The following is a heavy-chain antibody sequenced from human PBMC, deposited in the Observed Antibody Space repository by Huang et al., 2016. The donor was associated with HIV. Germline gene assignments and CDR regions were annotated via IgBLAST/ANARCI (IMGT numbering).Heavy chain of an antibody. CDR3: AKGSERSLTGPKYQYYFDY. Sequence: EVQLLESGGGLVQPGGSLRLSCAASIFTFSTSAMSWVRQAPGKGLEWVSGISGSGSSTYYADSVKGRCTISRDNSRNTLYLQMKSLRVEDTAIYYCAKGSERSLTGPKYQYYFDYWGQGTLVTVSS. CDR1: IFTFSTSA. D-gene: IGHD3-3*01. CDR2: ISGSGSST. V-gene: IGHV3-23*01. J-gene: IGHJ4*02.